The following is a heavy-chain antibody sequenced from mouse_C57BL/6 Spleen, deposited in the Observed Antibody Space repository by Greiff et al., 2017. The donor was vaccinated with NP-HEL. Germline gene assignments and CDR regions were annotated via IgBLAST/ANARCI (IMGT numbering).Heavy chain of an antibody. CDR3: ARGGYYGSSGNAMDY. Sequence: EVKLVESEGGLVQPGSSMKLSCTASGFTFSDYYMAWVRQVPEKGLEWVANINYDGSSTYYLDSLKSRFIISRDNAKNILYLQMSSLKSEDTATYYCARGGYYGSSGNAMDYWGQGTSVTVSS. V-gene: IGHV5-16*01. CDR2: INYDGSST. D-gene: IGHD1-1*01. J-gene: IGHJ4*01. CDR1: GFTFSDYY.